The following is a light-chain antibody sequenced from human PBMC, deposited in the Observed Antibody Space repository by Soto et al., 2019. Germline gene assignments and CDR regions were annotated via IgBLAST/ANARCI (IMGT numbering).Light chain of an antibody. J-gene: IGLJ1*01. CDR3: SSYTSSSTLLYV. Sequence: QSALTQPASVSGSPGQSITISCTGTSSDVGGYNYVSWYQQHPGKAPKRMIYEVSNRPSGVSNRVSGSKSGNTASLTISGLQAEDEADYYCSSYTSSSTLLYVFGTGTKLTVL. CDR2: EVS. V-gene: IGLV2-14*01. CDR1: SSDVGGYNY.